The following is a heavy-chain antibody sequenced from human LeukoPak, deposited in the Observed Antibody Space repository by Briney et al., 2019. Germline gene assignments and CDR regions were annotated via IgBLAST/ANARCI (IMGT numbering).Heavy chain of an antibody. D-gene: IGHD6-19*01. J-gene: IGHJ4*02. V-gene: IGHV3-33*01. Sequence: SGGSLRLSCAASGFTFNNYVMHWVRQAPGKGLEWVAAIWYGGSSEYYADSVKGRFTISRDNSKNMLYLQMNSLRAEDAAVYYCAREGGVAATGGFDYWGQGTLVTVSS. CDR1: GFTFNNYV. CDR2: IWYGGSSE. CDR3: AREGGVAATGGFDY.